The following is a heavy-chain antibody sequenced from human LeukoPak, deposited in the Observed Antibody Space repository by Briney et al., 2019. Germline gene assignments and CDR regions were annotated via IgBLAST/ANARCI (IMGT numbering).Heavy chain of an antibody. Sequence: PGGSLRLSCAASGFTVSSNYMSWVSQAPGKGLEWVSVIYSGGSTYYADSVKGRFTISRDNSKNTLYLQMNSLRAEDTAVYYCARLSSGSYLNYWGQGTLVTVSS. CDR2: IYSGGST. J-gene: IGHJ4*02. CDR3: ARLSSGSYLNY. D-gene: IGHD1-26*01. CDR1: GFTVSSNY. V-gene: IGHV3-53*01.